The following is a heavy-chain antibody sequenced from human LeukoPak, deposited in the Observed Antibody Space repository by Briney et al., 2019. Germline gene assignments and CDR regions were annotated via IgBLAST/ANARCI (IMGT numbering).Heavy chain of an antibody. Sequence: GGSLRLSCAASGFTFSSYGMHWVRQAPGKGLEWVAVISFDGYKISYADSVKGLFTISRDNSKNMLYLQMNNLRPEDTAVYYCSKDLGYSSSWYSNGFDYWGQGTLVTVSS. CDR2: ISFDGYKI. CDR3: SKDLGYSSSWYSNGFDY. D-gene: IGHD6-13*01. V-gene: IGHV3-30*18. CDR1: GFTFSSYG. J-gene: IGHJ4*02.